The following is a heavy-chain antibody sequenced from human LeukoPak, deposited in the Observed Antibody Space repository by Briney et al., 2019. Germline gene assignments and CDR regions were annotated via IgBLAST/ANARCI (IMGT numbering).Heavy chain of an antibody. D-gene: IGHD3-3*01. J-gene: IGHJ4*02. Sequence: SETLSLTCTVSGGSISSYCWSWIRQPPGKGLEWIGCIYYSGSTNYNPSLKSRVTISVDTSKNEFSLKLSSVTAADTAVFYCARAVADFWSGQYYFDYWGPGTLVTVSS. CDR2: IYYSGST. CDR3: ARAVADFWSGQYYFDY. CDR1: GGSISSYC. V-gene: IGHV4-59*01.